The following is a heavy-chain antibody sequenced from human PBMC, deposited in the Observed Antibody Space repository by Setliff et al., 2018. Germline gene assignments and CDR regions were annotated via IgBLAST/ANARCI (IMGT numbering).Heavy chain of an antibody. Sequence: ASVKVSCKTSGYNFITFGISWVRQAPGQGLEWLGWIAPYNGNTDYAQKFQGRVTMTTDTSTNTAHMELRSLTSADTAIYYCTRGPGPWVVVAMPFDCWGQGTLATVSS. J-gene: IGHJ4*02. D-gene: IGHD5-12*01. CDR1: GYNFITFG. CDR3: TRGPGPWVVVAMPFDC. CDR2: IAPYNGNT. V-gene: IGHV1-18*01.